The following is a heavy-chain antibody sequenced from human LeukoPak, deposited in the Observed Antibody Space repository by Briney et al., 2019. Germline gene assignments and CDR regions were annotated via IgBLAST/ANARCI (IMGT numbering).Heavy chain of an antibody. CDR2: IKSKTDGGTT. CDR3: TPSRGVVWFFDY. V-gene: IGHV3-15*01. J-gene: IGHJ4*02. Sequence: NAGGSLRLSCAASGFTFSNAWMSWVRQAPGKGLEWVGRIKSKTDGGTTDYAAPVKGRFTLSRDDSKNTLYLQMHSLQTEDTAVYYCTPSRGVVWFFDYWGQGTLVTVSS. CDR1: GFTFSNAW. D-gene: IGHD2-15*01.